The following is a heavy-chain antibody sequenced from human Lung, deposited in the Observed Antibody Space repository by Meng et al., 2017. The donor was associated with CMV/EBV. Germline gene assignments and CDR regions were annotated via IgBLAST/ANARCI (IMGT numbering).Heavy chain of an antibody. CDR2: INPNSGGT. CDR3: ARAQDTTSADYYNYGIDV. D-gene: IGHD1-14*01. CDR1: GYFFTGHF. J-gene: IGHJ6*02. V-gene: IGHV1-2*02. Sequence: ASAKVSCKASGYFFTGHFVHWVRQAPGQGLEWMEWINPNSGGTKYTQKFQGRVTMTRDTSISTVYMELSGLRSDDTAMYYSARAQDTTSADYYNYGIDVWGRGTTVTVSS.